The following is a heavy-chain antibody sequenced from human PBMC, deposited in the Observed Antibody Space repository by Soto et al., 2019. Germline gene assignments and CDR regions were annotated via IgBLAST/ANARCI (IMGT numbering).Heavy chain of an antibody. V-gene: IGHV3-7*01. Sequence: EVQLVESGGGLVQPGGSLRLSCAASGFTFSDYWMSWVRQAPGKAPEWVANMKQEGSEKYYMDSVKGRFTISRDNAKKSLYLQSDSLRAEATAVYYCAREGDDYWGQGTLVTVSS. CDR2: MKQEGSEK. D-gene: IGHD3-16*01. CDR3: AREGDDY. CDR1: GFTFSDYW. J-gene: IGHJ4*02.